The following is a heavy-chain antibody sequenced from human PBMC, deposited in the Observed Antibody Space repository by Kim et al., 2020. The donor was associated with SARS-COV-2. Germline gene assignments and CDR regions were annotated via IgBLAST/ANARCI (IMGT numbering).Heavy chain of an antibody. J-gene: IGHJ6*01. Sequence: SETLSLTCTVSGGSISRSSYYWGWIRQPPGMGLEWIGSIHYSGSTYYNPSLKSRVTISVDTSKNQLSLKLISVTAADTSVYDCATSFDSCSSTSCYG. V-gene: IGHV4-39*07. CDR2: IHYSGST. D-gene: IGHD2-2*01. CDR3: ATSFDSCSSTSCYG. CDR1: GGSISRSSYY.